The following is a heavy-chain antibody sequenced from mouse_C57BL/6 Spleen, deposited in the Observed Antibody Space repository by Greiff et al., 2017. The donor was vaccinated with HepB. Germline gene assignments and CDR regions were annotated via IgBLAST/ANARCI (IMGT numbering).Heavy chain of an antibody. Sequence: QVQLQQPGAELVRPGTSVKLSCKASGYTFTSYWMHWVKQRPGQGLEWIGVIDPSDSYTNYNQKFKGKATLTVDTSSSTAYMQLSSLTSEDSAVYYCARSGTTVPHWYFDVWGTGTTVTVSS. D-gene: IGHD1-1*01. CDR1: GYTFTSYW. CDR2: IDPSDSYT. CDR3: ARSGTTVPHWYFDV. J-gene: IGHJ1*03. V-gene: IGHV1-59*01.